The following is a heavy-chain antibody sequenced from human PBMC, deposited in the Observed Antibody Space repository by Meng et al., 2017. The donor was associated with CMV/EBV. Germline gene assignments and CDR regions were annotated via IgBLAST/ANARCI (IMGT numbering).Heavy chain of an antibody. D-gene: IGHD4-11*01. J-gene: IGHJ4*02. V-gene: IGHV1-46*01. CDR3: AKNGATTVTTCHFDY. Sequence: ASVKVSCKASGLAFSDYYMHWVRQAPGQGLEWMGIINPSGGSTRYAQKFQGRVTMTRDTSTSTAYMELSSLRSEDTAVYYCAKNGATTVTTCHFDYWGQGTLVTVSS. CDR1: GLAFSDYY. CDR2: INPSGGST.